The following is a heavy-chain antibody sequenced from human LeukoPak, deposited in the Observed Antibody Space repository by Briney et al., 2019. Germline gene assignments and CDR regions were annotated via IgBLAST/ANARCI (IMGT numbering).Heavy chain of an antibody. CDR1: GFTFSSYW. Sequence: GGSLRLSCAASGFTFSSYWMSWVRQAPGKGLEWVANIKQDGSEKYYVDSVKGRFTISRDNAKNSLYLQMNSLRAEDTAVYYCAKPYRGYSYGYYYYYMDVWGKGTTVTVSS. CDR2: IKQDGSEK. CDR3: AKPYRGYSYGYYYYYMDV. D-gene: IGHD5-18*01. J-gene: IGHJ6*03. V-gene: IGHV3-7*01.